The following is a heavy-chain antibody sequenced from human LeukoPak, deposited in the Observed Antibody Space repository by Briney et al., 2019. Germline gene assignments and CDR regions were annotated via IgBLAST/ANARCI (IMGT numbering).Heavy chain of an antibody. CDR1: GFTFSSYA. Sequence: GGSLRLSCAASGFTFSSYAMSWVRQAPGKGLEWVSAISGSGGSTYYADSLKGRFTISRDNSKKTLYLQMNSLRAEDSAVYYCAKDGDLYGHADYWGQGTLVTVSS. CDR3: AKDGDLYGHADY. J-gene: IGHJ4*02. V-gene: IGHV3-23*01. D-gene: IGHD4-17*01. CDR2: ISGSGGST.